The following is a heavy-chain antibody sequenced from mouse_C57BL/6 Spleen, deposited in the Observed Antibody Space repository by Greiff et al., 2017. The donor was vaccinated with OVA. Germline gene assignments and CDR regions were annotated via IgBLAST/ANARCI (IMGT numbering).Heavy chain of an antibody. CDR1: GYTFTDYE. Sequence: VQLQQSGAELVRPGASVTLSCKASGYTFTDYEMHWVKQTPVHGLEWIGAIDPETGGTAYNQKFKGKAILTADKSSSTAYMELRSLTSEDSAVYYCTREITTVVGSLDYWGQGTTLTVSS. D-gene: IGHD1-1*01. CDR2: IDPETGGT. CDR3: TREITTVVGSLDY. J-gene: IGHJ2*01. V-gene: IGHV1-15*01.